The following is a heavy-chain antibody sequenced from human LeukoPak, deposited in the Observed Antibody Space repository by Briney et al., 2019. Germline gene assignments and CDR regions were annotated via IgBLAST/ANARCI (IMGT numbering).Heavy chain of an antibody. D-gene: IGHD1/OR15-1a*01. V-gene: IGHV4-34*01. J-gene: IGHJ4*02. Sequence: SETLSLTCAVYGGSFSGNYWSWIRQPPGKGLEWIGDINHSGTTNYSPSLKSRVTISVDTSKNQFSLKLSSVTAADTAVFYCARYQTGTMFAVWGQGTLVTISS. CDR2: INHSGTT. CDR1: GGSFSGNY. CDR3: ARYQTGTMFAV.